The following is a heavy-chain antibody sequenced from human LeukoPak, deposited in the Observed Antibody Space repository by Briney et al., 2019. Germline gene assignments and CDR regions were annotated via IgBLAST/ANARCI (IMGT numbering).Heavy chain of an antibody. CDR3: PRSAFNYGYVYFDH. Sequence: ASVKVSCKASGYTFTGYFIHYVRQAPGQGLEWMGWIDPNSDNIRYSETFKDRVTMTRDTSTNTAYMELSWLRSDDTAVYYCPRSAFNYGYVYFDHWGQGTLVIVSS. V-gene: IGHV1-2*02. CDR1: GYTFTGYF. D-gene: IGHD3-16*01. J-gene: IGHJ4*02. CDR2: IDPNSDNI.